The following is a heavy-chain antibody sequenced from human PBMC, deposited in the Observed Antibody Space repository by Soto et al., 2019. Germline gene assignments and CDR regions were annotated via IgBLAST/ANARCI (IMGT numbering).Heavy chain of an antibody. Sequence: QVQLVQSGAEVKKPGSSVKVSCKASGGTFSSYTISWVRQAPGQGLEWMGRIIPILGIANYAQKFQGRVTMTADKSTSTACMELGSLRSEDTAVYYCASHEEGVLAAMSDDYGMDVSGQGTTVTVSS. D-gene: IGHD2-2*01. CDR1: GGTFSSYT. CDR2: IIPILGIA. J-gene: IGHJ6*02. V-gene: IGHV1-69*02. CDR3: ASHEEGVLAAMSDDYGMDV.